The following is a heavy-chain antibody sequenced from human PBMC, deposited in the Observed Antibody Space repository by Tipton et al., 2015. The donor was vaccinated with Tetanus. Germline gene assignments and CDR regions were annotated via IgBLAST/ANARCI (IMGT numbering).Heavy chain of an antibody. CDR1: GFTFDDYT. Sequence: SLRLSCAASGFTFDDYTMHWVRQAPGKGLEWVSLISWDGGSTYYADSVKGRFTISRDNSKNSLYLQMNSLRTEDTALYYCAKDNGPVVPAAMRYGMDVWGQGTTVTVSS. CDR2: ISWDGGST. J-gene: IGHJ6*02. V-gene: IGHV3-43*01. CDR3: AKDNGPVVPAAMRYGMDV. D-gene: IGHD2-2*01.